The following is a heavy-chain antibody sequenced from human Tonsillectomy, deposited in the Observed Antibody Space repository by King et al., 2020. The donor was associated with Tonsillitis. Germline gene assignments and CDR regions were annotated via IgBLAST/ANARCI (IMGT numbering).Heavy chain of an antibody. Sequence: VQLVESGAEVKKPGSSVKVSCKASGGTFSSYAISWVRQAPGVGLEWMGGIIPIFGTTNHAQKFQGRLTIIADESTSTAYMELSSLRSEDTAVYYCANGSGGRGDYYYGMDVWGQGTPVTVSS. CDR3: ANGSGGRGDYYYGMDV. D-gene: IGHD2-15*01. V-gene: IGHV1-69*01. CDR1: GGTFSSYA. CDR2: IIPIFGTT. J-gene: IGHJ6*02.